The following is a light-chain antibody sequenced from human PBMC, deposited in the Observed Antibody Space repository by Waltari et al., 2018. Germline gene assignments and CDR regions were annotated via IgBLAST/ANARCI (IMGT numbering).Light chain of an antibody. V-gene: IGLV3-1*01. CDR1: KLGNKY. J-gene: IGLJ1*01. CDR3: QAWDSRTYV. Sequence: SYELTQPPSVSVSPGQTASITCSGHKLGNKYACWYQQRPGQSPVLVIYQDTKRPSGSPERFSGSNSGNTATLTISGTQAMDEADYYCQAWDSRTYVFGTGTKVTVL. CDR2: QDT.